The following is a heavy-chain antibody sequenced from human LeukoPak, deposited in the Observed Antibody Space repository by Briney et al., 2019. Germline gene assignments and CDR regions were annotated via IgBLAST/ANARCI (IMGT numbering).Heavy chain of an antibody. CDR2: IKSKIEGGTI. J-gene: IGHJ4*02. Sequence: PGGSLRLSCAASGFTFSNAWMNWVRQAPGKGLKWVGRIKSKIEGGTIDYATPVKGRFTISRDDSKNTLYLQMNSLKTEDTAVYYCTTATVAGIYWGQGTLVIVSS. CDR3: TTATVAGIY. V-gene: IGHV3-15*07. D-gene: IGHD6-19*01. CDR1: GFTFSNAW.